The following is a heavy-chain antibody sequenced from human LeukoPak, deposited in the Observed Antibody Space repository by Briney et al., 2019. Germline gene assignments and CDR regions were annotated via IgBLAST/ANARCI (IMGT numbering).Heavy chain of an antibody. D-gene: IGHD4-17*01. J-gene: IGHJ4*02. CDR2: ITGSVVST. Sequence: GGSLRLSCAASGFTLSSCAMSWVRQAPGKGLEWVSAITGSVVSTYYADSVKGRFTISRDNSKNTLYLQMNSLRAEDTAVYYCAKHDYGDFLDYWGQGTLVTVSS. V-gene: IGHV3-23*01. CDR1: GFTLSSCA. CDR3: AKHDYGDFLDY.